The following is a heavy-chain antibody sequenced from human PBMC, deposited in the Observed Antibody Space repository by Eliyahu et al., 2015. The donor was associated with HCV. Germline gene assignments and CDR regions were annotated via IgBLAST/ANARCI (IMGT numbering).Heavy chain of an antibody. Sequence: EVQLLESGGGLIQPGGSLRLSCAASGFTFSAYDXNWVRQAPGKGLEWVSGIRIGGTRTYYADSVKGRFTISRDNSENTLFLQMDSLRAEDTAMYFCAKRSAYSTSSPFDYWGQGTLVTVSP. CDR3: AKRSAYSTSSPFDY. CDR1: GFTFSAYD. J-gene: IGHJ4*02. D-gene: IGHD6-6*01. CDR2: IRIGGTRT. V-gene: IGHV3-23*01.